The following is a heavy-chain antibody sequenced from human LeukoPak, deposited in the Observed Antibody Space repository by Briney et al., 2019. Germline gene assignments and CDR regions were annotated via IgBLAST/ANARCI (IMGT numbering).Heavy chain of an antibody. Sequence: GASVTVSCKASGGTFSSYAISWVRQAPGQGLEWMGGIIPIFGTANYAQKFQGRVTITADESTSTAYMELSSLRSEDTAVYYCARDRNYYDSSGYYDPLDYWGQGTLVTVSS. V-gene: IGHV1-69*13. D-gene: IGHD3-22*01. CDR1: GGTFSSYA. CDR2: IIPIFGTA. CDR3: ARDRNYYDSSGYYDPLDY. J-gene: IGHJ4*02.